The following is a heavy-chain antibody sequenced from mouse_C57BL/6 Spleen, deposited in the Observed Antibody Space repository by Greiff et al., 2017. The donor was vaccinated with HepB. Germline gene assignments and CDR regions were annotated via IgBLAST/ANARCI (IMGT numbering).Heavy chain of an antibody. D-gene: IGHD1-1*01. J-gene: IGHJ3*01. V-gene: IGHV5-6*02. CDR3: ARRGGFGSRFAY. CDR1: GFTFSSYG. Sequence: EVNVVESGGDLVKPGGSLKLSCAASGFTFSSYGMSWVRQTPDKRLEWVATISSGGSYTYYPDSVKGRFTISRDNAKNTLYLQMSSLKSEDTAMYYCARRGGFGSRFAYGGQGTLVTVSA. CDR2: ISSGGSYT.